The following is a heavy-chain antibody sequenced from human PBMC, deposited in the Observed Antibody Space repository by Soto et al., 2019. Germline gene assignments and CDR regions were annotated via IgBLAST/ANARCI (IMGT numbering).Heavy chain of an antibody. CDR2: ISWDGGST. Sequence: GGSLRLSCAASGFTFDDYTMHWVRQAPGKGLEWVSLISWDGGSTYYADSVKGRFTISRDNSKNSLYLQMNSLRTEDTALYYCAKDLKTGYSGYDSRRPGIDYWGQGTLVTVSS. CDR3: AKDLKTGYSGYDSRRPGIDY. V-gene: IGHV3-43*01. J-gene: IGHJ4*02. D-gene: IGHD5-12*01. CDR1: GFTFDDYT.